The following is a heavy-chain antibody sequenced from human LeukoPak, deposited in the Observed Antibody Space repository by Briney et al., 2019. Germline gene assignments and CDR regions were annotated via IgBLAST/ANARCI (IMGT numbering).Heavy chain of an antibody. CDR2: IIPIFGTA. CDR1: GGTFSSYA. J-gene: IGHJ3*02. CDR3: AREHPRGGAFDI. D-gene: IGHD6-25*01. V-gene: IGHV1-69*13. Sequence: ASVKVSCKASGGTFSSYAISWVRQAPGQGLGWMGGIIPIFGTANYAQNFQGRVTITADESTSTAYMELSSLRSEDTAVYYCAREHPRGGAFDIWGQGTMVTVSS.